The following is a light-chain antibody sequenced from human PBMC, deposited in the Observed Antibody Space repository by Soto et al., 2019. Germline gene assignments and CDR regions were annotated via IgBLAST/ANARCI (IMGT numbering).Light chain of an antibody. V-gene: IGLV2-8*01. CDR2: EVS. CDR3: SSFAGAPVI. Sequence: QSALTQPPSASGSPGQSVTIPCTGTSSDVGEYNYVSWYQHHPGKVPKLLIYEVSKRPSGVPDHFSGSKSGNTASLTVSGLQAEDEADYYCSSFAGAPVIFGGGTKVTVL. CDR1: SSDVGEYNY. J-gene: IGLJ2*01.